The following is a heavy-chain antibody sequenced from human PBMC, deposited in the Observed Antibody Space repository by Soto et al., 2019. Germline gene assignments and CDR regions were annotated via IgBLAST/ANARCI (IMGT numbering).Heavy chain of an antibody. CDR1: GGTFSSYT. J-gene: IGHJ4*02. CDR3: ARDPDIVVVPAAMSQDY. Sequence: QVQLVQSGAEVKKPGSSVKVSCKASGGTFSSYTISWVRQAPGQGREWMGRIIPILGIANYAQKFQGRVTITADKSTSTAYMELSSLRSEDTAVYYCARDPDIVVVPAAMSQDYWGQGTLVTVSS. V-gene: IGHV1-69*08. D-gene: IGHD2-2*01. CDR2: IIPILGIA.